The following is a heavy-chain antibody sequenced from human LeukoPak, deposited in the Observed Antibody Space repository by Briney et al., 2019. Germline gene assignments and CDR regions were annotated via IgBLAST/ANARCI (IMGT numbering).Heavy chain of an antibody. V-gene: IGHV1-46*01. D-gene: IGHD3-16*01. Sequence: ASVKVSCKASGYTFTSYYMHWVRQAPGQGLEWMGIINPSGGSTSYAQKFQGRVTMTRDTSTSTVYMELSSLRSEDTAVYYCARKSTGASVGDWYFDLWDRGTLVTVSS. CDR3: ARKSTGASVGDWYFDL. CDR2: INPSGGST. CDR1: GYTFTSYY. J-gene: IGHJ2*01.